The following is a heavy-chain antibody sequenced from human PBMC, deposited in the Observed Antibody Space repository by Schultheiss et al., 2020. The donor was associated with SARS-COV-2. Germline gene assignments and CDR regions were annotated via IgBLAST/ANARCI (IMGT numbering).Heavy chain of an antibody. CDR3: AREKGIAAAGWHFQH. CDR1: GGSFSGYY. J-gene: IGHJ1*01. CDR2: VNHSGST. Sequence: ETLSLTCAVYGGSFSGYYWSWIRQPPGKGLEWIGEVNHSGSTNYNPSLKSRVTISVDTSKNQFSLKLSSVTAADTAVYYCAREKGIAAAGWHFQHWGQGTLVTVSS. D-gene: IGHD6-13*01. V-gene: IGHV4-34*01.